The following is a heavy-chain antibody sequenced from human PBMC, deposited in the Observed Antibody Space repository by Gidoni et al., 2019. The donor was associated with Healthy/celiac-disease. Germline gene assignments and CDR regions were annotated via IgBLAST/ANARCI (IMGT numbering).Heavy chain of an antibody. CDR3: ARDRSGSYYREGVLDY. V-gene: IGHV1-18*01. Sequence: GASVKVSCKASGYTFTSYGISWVRQAPGQGLEWMGWISAYNGNTNYAQKLQGRVTMTTDTSTSTAYMELRSLRSDDTAVYYCARDRSGSYYREGVLDYWGQGTLVTVSS. J-gene: IGHJ4*02. CDR1: GYTFTSYG. CDR2: ISAYNGNT. D-gene: IGHD1-26*01.